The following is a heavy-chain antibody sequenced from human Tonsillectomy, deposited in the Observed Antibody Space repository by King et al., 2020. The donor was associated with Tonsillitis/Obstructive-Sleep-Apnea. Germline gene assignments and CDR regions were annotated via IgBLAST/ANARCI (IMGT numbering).Heavy chain of an antibody. Sequence: VQLVESGGGLVQPGRSLRLSCAASGFTFDDYAMHWVRQAPGKGLEWVSGISWNSGSIGYADSVKGRFTISRDNVKNSLYLQMNSLRAEDTALYYCAKDRAYCGGDCYPMGNAFDIWGQGTMVTVSS. CDR3: AKDRAYCGGDCYPMGNAFDI. J-gene: IGHJ3*02. CDR1: GFTFDDYA. D-gene: IGHD2-21*01. V-gene: IGHV3-9*01. CDR2: ISWNSGSI.